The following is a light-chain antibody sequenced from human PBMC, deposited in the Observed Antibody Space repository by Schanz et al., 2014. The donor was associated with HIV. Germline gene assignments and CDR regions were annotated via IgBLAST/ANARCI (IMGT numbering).Light chain of an antibody. V-gene: IGLV2-14*03. CDR1: SSDIGGYNF. J-gene: IGLJ1*01. CDR3: CSYAGSYTYV. Sequence: QSALTQPASVSGSPGQSITISCTGTSSDIGGYNFLSWYRQHPGKAPQLMIYDVSHRPSGISSRFSGSKSGNTASLTISGLQAEDEADYYCCSYAGSYTYVFGIGTKVTVL. CDR2: DVS.